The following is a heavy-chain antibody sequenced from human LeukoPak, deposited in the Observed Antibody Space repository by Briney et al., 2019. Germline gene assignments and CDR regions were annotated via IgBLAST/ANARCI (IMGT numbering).Heavy chain of an antibody. J-gene: IGHJ4*02. Sequence: GGSLRLSCVASGFTFRSYAMSWVRQAPGKGLEWVSTISDSGGNTYYANSVKGRFNISRDNSKNTLYLQLNSLGADDTAVYYCAKQWFGEQRAYSGQGALVTVSS. CDR3: AKQWFGEQRAY. D-gene: IGHD3-10*01. CDR1: GFTFRSYA. V-gene: IGHV3-23*01. CDR2: ISDSGGNT.